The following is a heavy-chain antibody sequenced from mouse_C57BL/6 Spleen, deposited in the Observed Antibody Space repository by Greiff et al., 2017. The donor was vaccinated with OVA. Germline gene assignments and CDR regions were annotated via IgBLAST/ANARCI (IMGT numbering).Heavy chain of an antibody. Sequence: QVQLQQPGAELVKPGASVKMSCKASGYTFTSYWITWVKQRPGQGLEWIGDIYPGSGSTNSNEKFKSKATLTVDTSSSTAYMQLSSLTSEDAAGDYCAREPTERGDYWGQGTTLTVSS. CDR2: IYPGSGST. J-gene: IGHJ2*01. D-gene: IGHD1-1*01. CDR3: AREPTERGDY. V-gene: IGHV1-55*01. CDR1: GYTFTSYW.